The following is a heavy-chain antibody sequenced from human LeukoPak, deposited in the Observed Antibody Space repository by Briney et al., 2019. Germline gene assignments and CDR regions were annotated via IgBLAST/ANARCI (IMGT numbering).Heavy chain of an antibody. D-gene: IGHD3-22*01. Sequence: SETLSLTCTVSGYSISSGYYWGWIRQPPGKGLQWIGTIYHSGSTYYNPSLKSRVTMSVDTSKNHFSLKLTSVTASDTAVYYCARDPTYYYDSSGYYHAFDIWGQGTMVTVSS. CDR2: IYHSGST. V-gene: IGHV4-38-2*02. J-gene: IGHJ3*02. CDR3: ARDPTYYYDSSGYYHAFDI. CDR1: GYSISSGYY.